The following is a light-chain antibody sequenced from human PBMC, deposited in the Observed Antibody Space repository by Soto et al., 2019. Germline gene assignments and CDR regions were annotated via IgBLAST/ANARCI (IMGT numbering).Light chain of an antibody. J-gene: IGKJ4*01. Sequence: DIQMTQSPSTLSASVGDRVTITCRASQSISTWLAWYQQKPGKAPKLLIYKASTLESEVPSRFSGSGSGTDSTLTISSLQPDDFATYYCQQYFDYPLTFGGGTKVEIK. V-gene: IGKV1-5*03. CDR3: QQYFDYPLT. CDR2: KAS. CDR1: QSISTW.